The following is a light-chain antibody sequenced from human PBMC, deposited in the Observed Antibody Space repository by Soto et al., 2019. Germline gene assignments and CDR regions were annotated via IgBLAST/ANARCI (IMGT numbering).Light chain of an antibody. CDR3: QQYHSYPLT. V-gene: IGKV1-16*02. J-gene: IGKJ4*01. Sequence: DIQMTQSPSSLSASVGDTVTITCRASHIKNYLAWFQQKPGKAPKSLIFAASSLQSGVPSKFIGTGSGTDFTLTISSLQAEDVATYFCQQYHSYPLTFGGGTKVEIK. CDR2: AAS. CDR1: HIKNY.